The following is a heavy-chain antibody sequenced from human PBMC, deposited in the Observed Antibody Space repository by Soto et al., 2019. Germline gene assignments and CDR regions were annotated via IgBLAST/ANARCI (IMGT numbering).Heavy chain of an antibody. J-gene: IGHJ4*02. CDR1: GFIFSNNG. V-gene: IGHV3-30*02. D-gene: IGHD3-10*02. Sequence: GGSLRLSCEGSGFIFSNNGMHWVRRAPGKGLEWVAFMSYDGSAKFLADSVKGRFTISRDNSKSTLFLHMSSLRAEDTAMYYCAIVRVADSPLDHWGQGTLVTVSS. CDR2: MSYDGSAK. CDR3: AIVRVADSPLDH.